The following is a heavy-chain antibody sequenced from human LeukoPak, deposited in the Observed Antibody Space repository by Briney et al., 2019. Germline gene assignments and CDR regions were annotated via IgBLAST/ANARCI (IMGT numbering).Heavy chain of an antibody. V-gene: IGHV4-39*07. CDR2: IYYSGSI. CDR3: ARDYYYDSYGAFDI. D-gene: IGHD3-22*01. J-gene: IGHJ3*02. Sequence: PSETLSLTCAVSGGSIGSSSFYWGWIRQPPGKGLEWIGNIYYSGSIYYNPSLKSRVTISVDTSKSQFSLKLSSVTAADTAVYYCARDYYYDSYGAFDIWGQGTMVTVSS. CDR1: GGSIGSSSFY.